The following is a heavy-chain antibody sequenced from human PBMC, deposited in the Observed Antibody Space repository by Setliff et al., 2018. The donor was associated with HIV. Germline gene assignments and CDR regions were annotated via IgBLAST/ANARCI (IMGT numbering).Heavy chain of an antibody. CDR1: GGSISTYY. V-gene: IGHV4-59*01. CDR3: ARVQMAYAAFDV. J-gene: IGHJ3*01. D-gene: IGHD4-17*01. Sequence: PSETLSLTCTVSGGSISTYYWSWIRQPPGKGLEWIGSIYFTGSSDNNPSLKSRATLSVDTSKHQFSLKLSSVTAADTAVYYCARVQMAYAAFDVWGQGTMVTV. CDR2: IYFTGSS.